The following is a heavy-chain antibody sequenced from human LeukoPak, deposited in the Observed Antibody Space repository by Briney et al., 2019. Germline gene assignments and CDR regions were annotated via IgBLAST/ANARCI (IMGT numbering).Heavy chain of an antibody. J-gene: IGHJ6*04. Sequence: GGSLRLSCAASGFTVSSNYMGWVRQAPGKGLEWVSVIYSGGSTYYADSVKGRFTISRDNSKNTLYLQMNSLRAEDTAVYYCASTHDYGDYVPVWGKGTTVTVSS. CDR3: ASTHDYGDYVPV. CDR1: GFTVSSNY. CDR2: IYSGGST. V-gene: IGHV3-66*02. D-gene: IGHD4-17*01.